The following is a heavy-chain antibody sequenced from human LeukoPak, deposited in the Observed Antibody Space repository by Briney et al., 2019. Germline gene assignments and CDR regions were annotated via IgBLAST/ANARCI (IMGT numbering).Heavy chain of an antibody. Sequence: GASVKVSCKASGGTFSSYAISWVRQAPGQGLEWMGIINPNSGSTDYPQKFQGRLTMTGDMSTSTFYMELSSLTSDDTAIYYCARGGRQLWQSYFDDWGQGTLVTVSS. CDR3: ARGGRQLWQSYFDD. D-gene: IGHD3-16*01. V-gene: IGHV1-46*01. CDR1: GGTFSSYA. J-gene: IGHJ4*03. CDR2: INPNSGST.